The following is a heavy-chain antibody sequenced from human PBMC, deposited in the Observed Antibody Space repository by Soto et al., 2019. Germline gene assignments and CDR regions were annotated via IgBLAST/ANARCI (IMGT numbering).Heavy chain of an antibody. Sequence: QVPLVQSGAEVKKPGSSVKVSCKASGGTFSSYAISWVRQAPGQGLEWMGGIIPIFCTANYAQKFQGRVTITADKSTSTAYLELSSLRSEDTAVYYCASHDYVWGSYRPRIDYWGQGTLVTVSS. CDR3: ASHDYVWGSYRPRIDY. CDR2: IIPIFCTA. J-gene: IGHJ4*02. CDR1: GGTFSSYA. D-gene: IGHD3-16*02. V-gene: IGHV1-69*06.